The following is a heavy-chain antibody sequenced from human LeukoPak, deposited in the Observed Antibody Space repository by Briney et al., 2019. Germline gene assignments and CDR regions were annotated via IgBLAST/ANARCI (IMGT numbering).Heavy chain of an antibody. J-gene: IGHJ4*02. CDR1: GYTFTSYD. CDR2: MNPNSGNT. V-gene: IGHV1-8*01. CDR3: ARARPGIAVAGTDY. Sequence: ASVTVSCKASGYTFTSYDIDWVRQATGQGLEWMGWMNPNSGNTGYAQKFQGRVTMTRNTSISTAYMELSSLRSEDTAVYYCARARPGIAVAGTDYWGQGTLVTVSS. D-gene: IGHD6-19*01.